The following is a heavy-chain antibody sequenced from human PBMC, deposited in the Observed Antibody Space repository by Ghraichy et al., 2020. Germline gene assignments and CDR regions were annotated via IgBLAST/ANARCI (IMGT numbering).Heavy chain of an antibody. Sequence: SETLSLTCTVSGGSISSYYWSWIRQPPGKGLEWIGYIYYSGSTNYNPFLKSRVTISVDTSKKQFSLKLSSVTAADTAVYYCTRDFSLNGYYAMDVWGQGTTVTVSS. D-gene: IGHD1-1*01. CDR2: IYYSGST. V-gene: IGHV4-59*01. CDR1: GGSISSYY. CDR3: TRDFSLNGYYAMDV. J-gene: IGHJ6*02.